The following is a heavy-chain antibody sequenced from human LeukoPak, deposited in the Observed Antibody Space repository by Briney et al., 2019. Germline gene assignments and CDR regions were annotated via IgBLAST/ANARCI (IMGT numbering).Heavy chain of an antibody. CDR3: ARVVLEMVRGTNYYYYYYMDV. CDR1: GGTFSSYA. J-gene: IGHJ6*03. D-gene: IGHD3-10*01. V-gene: IGHV1-69*04. Sequence: GSSVKVSCKASGGTFSSYAISWVRQAPGQGLEWMGRIIPILGIANYAQKFQGRVTITADKSTSTAYMELSSLRSEDTAVYYCARVVLEMVRGTNYYYYYYMDVWGKGTTVTVSS. CDR2: IIPILGIA.